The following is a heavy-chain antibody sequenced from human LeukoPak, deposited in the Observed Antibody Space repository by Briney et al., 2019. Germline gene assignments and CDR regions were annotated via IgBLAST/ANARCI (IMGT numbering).Heavy chain of an antibody. J-gene: IGHJ6*02. CDR1: GFTFTSYS. CDR3: ARVLAGGMDV. Sequence: GGSLRLSCAASGFTFTSYSMNWVRQAPGKGLEWVSYISGSSSAIHYADSVKGRFTISRDNANNSLYLQMNSLRAEDTAVYYCARVLAGGMDVWGQGTTVTVSS. D-gene: IGHD6-19*01. CDR2: ISGSSSAI. V-gene: IGHV3-48*04.